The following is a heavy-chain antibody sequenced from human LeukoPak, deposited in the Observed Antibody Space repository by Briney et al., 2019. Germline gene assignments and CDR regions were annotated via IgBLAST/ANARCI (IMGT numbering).Heavy chain of an antibody. CDR1: GFTFSGSA. J-gene: IGHJ5*02. CDR2: IRSKANSYAT. V-gene: IGHV3-73*01. D-gene: IGHD6-13*01. CDR3: TRQPNKAPLGSSWYLEIPNNWFDP. Sequence: PGGSLRLSCAASGFTFSGSAMHWVRQASGKGLEWVGRIRSKANSYATAYAASVKGRFTISRDDSKNTAYLQMNSLKTEDTAVYYCTRQPNKAPLGSSWYLEIPNNWFDPWGQGTLVTVSS.